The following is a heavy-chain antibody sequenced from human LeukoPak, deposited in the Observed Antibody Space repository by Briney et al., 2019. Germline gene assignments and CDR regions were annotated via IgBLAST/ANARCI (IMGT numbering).Heavy chain of an antibody. D-gene: IGHD3-9*01. CDR1: GGSISSGGYS. CDR2: IYYSGST. V-gene: IGHV4-61*08. Sequence: PSETLSLTCAVSGGSISSGGYSWSWIRQPPGKGLEWIGYIYYSGSTNYNPSLKSRVTISVDTSKNQFSLKLSSVTAADTAMYYCARLYYDILTGYYTFDYWGQGTLVTVSS. J-gene: IGHJ4*02. CDR3: ARLYYDILTGYYTFDY.